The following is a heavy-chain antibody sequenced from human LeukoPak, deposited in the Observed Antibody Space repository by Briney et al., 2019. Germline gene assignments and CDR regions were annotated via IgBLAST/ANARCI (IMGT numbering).Heavy chain of an antibody. CDR2: IKSKTDGGTT. V-gene: IGHV3-15*01. CDR1: GFTFSNAW. D-gene: IGHD3-22*01. Sequence: PGGSLRLSCAASGFTFSNAWMSWVRQAPGKGLEWVGRIKSKTDGGTTDYAAPVKGRFTISRDDSKSIAYLQMNSLKTEDTAVYYCTRLEYYYDSSGYYFDYWGQGTLVTVSS. CDR3: TRLEYYYDSSGYYFDY. J-gene: IGHJ4*02.